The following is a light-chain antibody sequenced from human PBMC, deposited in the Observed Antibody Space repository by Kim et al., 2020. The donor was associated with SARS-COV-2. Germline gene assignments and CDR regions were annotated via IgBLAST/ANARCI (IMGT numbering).Light chain of an antibody. Sequence: QSALTQPASVSGSPGQSITISCTGTSSDVGNYNLVSWYQQHPGKAPKLLIYEVTKRPSGVSDRFSGSKSGNTASLTISGLQAEDEADYYCCSYTTTRTWRFGGGTQLTVL. CDR3: CSYTTTRTWR. J-gene: IGLJ2*01. V-gene: IGLV2-23*02. CDR2: EVT. CDR1: SSDVGNYNL.